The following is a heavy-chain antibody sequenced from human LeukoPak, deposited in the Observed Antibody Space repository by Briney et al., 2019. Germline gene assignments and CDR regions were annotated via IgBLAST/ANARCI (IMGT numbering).Heavy chain of an antibody. CDR2: IIPIFGTA. V-gene: IGHV1-69*13. J-gene: IGHJ4*02. Sequence: ASVKVSCKASGGTFSSYAISWVRQAPGQGLEWMGGIIPIFGTANYAQKFQGRVTITADESTSTAYMELSSLRSEDTAVYYCARAYYDSSGYPYFDYWGQGTLVTVSS. CDR1: GGTFSSYA. CDR3: ARAYYDSSGYPYFDY. D-gene: IGHD3-22*01.